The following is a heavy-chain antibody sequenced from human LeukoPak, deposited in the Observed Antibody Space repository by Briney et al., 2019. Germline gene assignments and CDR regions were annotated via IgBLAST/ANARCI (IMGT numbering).Heavy chain of an antibody. D-gene: IGHD3-9*01. CDR3: ARGKGYYDILTGLRFDY. CDR1: GFTFSSYG. V-gene: IGHV3-33*05. Sequence: GGSLRLSCAASGFTFSSYGMHWVRQAPGKGLEWVAVISYDGSNKYYADSVKGRFTISRDNSKNTLYLQMNSLRAEDTAIYYCARGKGYYDILTGLRFDYWGQGTLVTVSS. J-gene: IGHJ4*02. CDR2: ISYDGSNK.